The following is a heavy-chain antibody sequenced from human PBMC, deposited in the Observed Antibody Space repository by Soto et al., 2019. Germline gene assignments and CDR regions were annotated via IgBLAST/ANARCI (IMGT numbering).Heavy chain of an antibody. J-gene: IGHJ4*02. V-gene: IGHV3-30*18. CDR2: ISYDGSNK. D-gene: IGHD6-13*01. Sequence: PRGSLRLSCAASGFTFSNYAMHWVRQAPGKGLEWVAVISYDGSNKYYVDSVKGRFTISRDNSKNTLYLQMNSLRAEDTAVYYCAKDWEIAGYSSSWNSAIDYWGQGTLVTVSS. CDR3: AKDWEIAGYSSSWNSAIDY. CDR1: GFTFSNYA.